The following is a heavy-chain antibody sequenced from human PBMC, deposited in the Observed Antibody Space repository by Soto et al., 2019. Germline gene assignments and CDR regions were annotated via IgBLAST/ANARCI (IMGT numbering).Heavy chain of an antibody. CDR2: MNPNSGNT. Sequence: ASVKVSCKASGYTFTSYDINWVRQATGQGLEWMGWMNPNSGNTGYAQKFQGRVTMTRNTSISTAYMELSSLRSEDTAVYYCARALIGWALHTQSHFEYWGQGTLVTVSS. CDR3: ARALIGWALHTQSHFEY. J-gene: IGHJ4*02. CDR1: GYTFTSYD. D-gene: IGHD1-26*01. V-gene: IGHV1-8*01.